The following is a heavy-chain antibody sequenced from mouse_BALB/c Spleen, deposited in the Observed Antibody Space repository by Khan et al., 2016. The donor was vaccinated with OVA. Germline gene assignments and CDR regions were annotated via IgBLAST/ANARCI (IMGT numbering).Heavy chain of an antibody. CDR1: GYSITNGYF. V-gene: IGHV3-6*02. J-gene: IGHJ3*01. CDR3: ARGGGSGPAWFTY. D-gene: IGHD3-1*01. Sequence: EVQLQESGPGLVKPSQSLSLTCSVTGYSITNGYFWNWIRQFPGNNLEWMGYIRYDGNTNYNPSLKNRISITRDTSNNQFFLNLNSVTPEDTGTYYCARGGGSGPAWFTYWGQGTLVTVSA. CDR2: IRYDGNT.